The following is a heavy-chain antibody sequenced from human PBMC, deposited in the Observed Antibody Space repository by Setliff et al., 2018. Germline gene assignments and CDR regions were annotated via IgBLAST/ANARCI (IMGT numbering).Heavy chain of an antibody. D-gene: IGHD3-22*01. J-gene: IGHJ3*02. CDR2: ISSASRTI. Sequence: PGGSLRLSCAASGFTFGDYSMNWVRQAPGKGLQWVSYISSASRTIHYADSVKGRFSISRENAMNSLYLQMNSLRADDTAVYYCARQRYYDTTGKAFDIWGQGTMVTVSS. V-gene: IGHV3-48*04. CDR3: ARQRYYDTTGKAFDI. CDR1: GFTFGDYS.